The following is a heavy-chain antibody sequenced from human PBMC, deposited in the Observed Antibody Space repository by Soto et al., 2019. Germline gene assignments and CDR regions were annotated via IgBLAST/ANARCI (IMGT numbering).Heavy chain of an antibody. CDR2: IYPGDSDT. J-gene: IGHJ6*03. Sequence: PGESLKISCKGSGYSFTSYWIGWVRQMPGKGLEWMGIIYPGDSDTRYSPSFQGQVTISADKSISTAYLQWSSLKASDTAMYYCARIVVASDYYYYYYMDVWGKGTTVTVSS. CDR1: GYSFTSYW. D-gene: IGHD2-2*01. CDR3: ARIVVASDYYYYYYMDV. V-gene: IGHV5-51*01.